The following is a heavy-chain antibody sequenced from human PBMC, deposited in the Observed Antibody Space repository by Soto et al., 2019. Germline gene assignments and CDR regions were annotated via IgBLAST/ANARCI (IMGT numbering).Heavy chain of an antibody. CDR3: ARGGLGGSWYSWFDP. CDR1: GFTFGSYG. V-gene: IGHV3-33*01. Sequence: GGSLRLSCAASGFTFGSYGMHWVRQAPGKGLEWVAVIWYDGSNKYYADSVKGRFTISRDNSKNTLYLQMNSLRAEDTAVYYCARGGLGGSWYSWFDPWGQGTLVTVSS. J-gene: IGHJ5*02. D-gene: IGHD6-13*01. CDR2: IWYDGSNK.